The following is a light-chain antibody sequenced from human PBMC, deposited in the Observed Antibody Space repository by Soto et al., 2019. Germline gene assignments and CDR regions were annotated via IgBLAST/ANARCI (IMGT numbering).Light chain of an antibody. V-gene: IGKV1-12*01. CDR2: STS. Sequence: DIQMTQSPPPVSASVGDRVTITCRASQDIGGWLAWYQQKPGKAPKVLIYSTSNLQSGVPSRFSGSRSATDFTLTISSLQPEDFATYYCKQSKSFPLTFGGGTKVELK. J-gene: IGKJ4*01. CDR1: QDIGGW. CDR3: KQSKSFPLT.